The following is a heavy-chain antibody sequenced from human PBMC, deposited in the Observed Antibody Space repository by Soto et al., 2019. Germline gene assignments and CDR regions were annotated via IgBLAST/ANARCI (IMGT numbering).Heavy chain of an antibody. CDR2: INPGGSEK. D-gene: IGHD3-3*01. J-gene: IGHJ4*02. V-gene: IGHV3-7*01. CDR1: GFTFSHYW. CDR3: ARDYDFKVDY. Sequence: GGSLRLSCAASGFTFSHYWMTWVRQAPGKGLEWVANINPGGSEKFYVDSLKGRFSISRDNTKNSLYLQMNSLGAEDTGVYFCARDYDFKVDYWGRGVLVTVSS.